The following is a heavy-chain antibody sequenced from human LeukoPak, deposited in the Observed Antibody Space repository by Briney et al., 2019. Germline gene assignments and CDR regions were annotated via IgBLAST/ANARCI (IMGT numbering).Heavy chain of an antibody. Sequence: PGGPLRLSCAASGFTFSSYAMHWVRQAPGKGLEWVAVISYDGSNKYYADSVKGRFTISRDNSKNTLYLQMNSLRAEDTAVYYCARDSYYDSSGPYGYWGQGTLVTVSS. CDR3: ARDSYYDSSGPYGY. J-gene: IGHJ4*02. D-gene: IGHD3-22*01. CDR1: GFTFSSYA. CDR2: ISYDGSNK. V-gene: IGHV3-30*04.